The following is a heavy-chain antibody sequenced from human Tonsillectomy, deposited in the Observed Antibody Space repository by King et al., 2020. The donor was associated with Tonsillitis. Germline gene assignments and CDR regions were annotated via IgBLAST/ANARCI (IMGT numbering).Heavy chain of an antibody. CDR3: AKDLQGTAPRD. CDR2: ISYSGET. CDR1: GGFINTYY. D-gene: IGHD1/OR15-1a*01. J-gene: IGHJ4*02. Sequence: VQLQESGPGLLKPSETLSLTCTVSGGFINTYYWNWVRQPPGKGLEWIVRISYSGETRYNPSHESRVTISLETSKNQFYLKLTPVTDADTALFFCAKDLQGTAPRDLGQGALVIVSS. V-gene: IGHV4-59*01.